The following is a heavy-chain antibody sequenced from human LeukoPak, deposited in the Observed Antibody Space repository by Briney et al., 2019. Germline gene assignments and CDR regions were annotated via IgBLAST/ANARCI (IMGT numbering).Heavy chain of an antibody. Sequence: ASVNLSRTSSVYTFTIYDINWVRHAPAQGLEWMGGMNPNSGNTGYAQKFQGRVTMTRNTSISTAYMELSSRRSEDTAVYYCARGRVVVADYYYGMDVWGQGTTVTVPS. CDR2: MNPNSGNT. D-gene: IGHD2-15*01. CDR1: VYTFTIYD. V-gene: IGHV1-8*01. CDR3: ARGRVVVADYYYGMDV. J-gene: IGHJ6*02.